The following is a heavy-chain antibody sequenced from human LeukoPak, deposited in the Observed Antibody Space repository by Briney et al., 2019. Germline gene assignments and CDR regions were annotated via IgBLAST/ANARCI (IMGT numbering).Heavy chain of an antibody. D-gene: IGHD4-17*01. V-gene: IGHV3-21*01. CDR2: ISSSSTYI. J-gene: IGHJ4*02. CDR1: GFSFSAYK. Sequence: GGSLRLSCAAPGFSFSAYKMIWVRQAPGKGLEWVASISSSSTYISYADSLRGRFTISRDNAKNSLFLQMNSLRAEDTAVYYCARIETLRYHFDYWGQGTLVTVSS. CDR3: ARIETLRYHFDY.